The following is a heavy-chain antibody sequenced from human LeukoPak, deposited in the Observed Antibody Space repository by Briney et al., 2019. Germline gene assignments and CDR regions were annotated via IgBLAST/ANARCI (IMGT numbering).Heavy chain of an antibody. J-gene: IGHJ6*03. V-gene: IGHV3-30*02. CDR1: GFTFSSYA. CDR2: IRYDGSNK. Sequence: GRSLRLSCAASGFTFSSYAMHWVRQAPGKGLEWVAFIRYDGSNKYYADSVKGRFTISRDNSKNTLYLQMNSLRAEDTAVYYCAKDFHKFKDIVVVPAHYYYYYMDVWGKGTTVTVSS. D-gene: IGHD2-2*01. CDR3: AKDFHKFKDIVVVPAHYYYYYMDV.